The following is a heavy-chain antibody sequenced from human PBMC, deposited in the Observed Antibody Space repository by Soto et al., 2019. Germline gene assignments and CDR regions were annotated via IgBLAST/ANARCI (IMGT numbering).Heavy chain of an antibody. CDR1: GFTFSSYA. CDR3: ARDEYSSSWYGWFDP. D-gene: IGHD6-13*01. CDR2: ISGSGGST. J-gene: IGHJ5*02. V-gene: IGHV3-23*01. Sequence: GGSLRLSCAASGFTFSSYAMSWVRQAPGKGLEWVSAISGSGGSTYYADSVKGRFTISRDNSKNTLYLQMNSLRAEDTAVYYCARDEYSSSWYGWFDPWGQGTLVTVSS.